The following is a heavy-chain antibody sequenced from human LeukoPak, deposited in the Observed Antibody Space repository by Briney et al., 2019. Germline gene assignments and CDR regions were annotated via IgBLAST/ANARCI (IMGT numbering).Heavy chain of an antibody. CDR1: GFTFSSYA. CDR3: ARRVEGTTYFDY. J-gene: IGHJ4*02. D-gene: IGHD1-1*01. CDR2: ISSNGGST. Sequence: GGSLRLSCAASGFTFSSYAMHWVRQAPGKGLEYVSAISSNGGSTYYANSVKGRFTISRDNSKNTLYLQMGSLRAEDMAVYYCARRVEGTTYFDYWGQGTLVTVSS. V-gene: IGHV3-64*01.